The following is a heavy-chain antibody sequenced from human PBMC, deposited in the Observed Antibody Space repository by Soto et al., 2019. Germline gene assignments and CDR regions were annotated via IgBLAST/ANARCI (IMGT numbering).Heavy chain of an antibody. CDR2: INTDGSDT. Sequence: GGSLRLSCAASGITFNTYWMHWVRQVPGKGLVWVSAINTDGSDTSYAGSVKGRFTISRDNAKSSLFLQMNGLRDEDTGIYYCARDSRGGAARRPTFYYWGRGTLVTVSS. D-gene: IGHD6-6*01. CDR1: GITFNTYW. CDR3: ARDSRGGAARRPTFYY. J-gene: IGHJ4*02. V-gene: IGHV3-74*01.